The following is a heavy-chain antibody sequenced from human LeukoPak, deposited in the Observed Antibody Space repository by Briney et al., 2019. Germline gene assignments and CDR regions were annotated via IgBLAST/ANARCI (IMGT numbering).Heavy chain of an antibody. CDR3: GRIINAYDVMDV. D-gene: IGHD3-3*01. J-gene: IGHJ6*02. V-gene: IGHV3-64D*09. Sequence: GGSLRLSCSASGFTFSNYTMHWVRQAPGKGLEYVSSISSNGGSTYSADSVKGRFTISRDNSKNTLYLQMSSLRAEDTAVYYCGRIINAYDVMDVWGQGTTVIVSS. CDR1: GFTFSNYT. CDR2: ISSNGGST.